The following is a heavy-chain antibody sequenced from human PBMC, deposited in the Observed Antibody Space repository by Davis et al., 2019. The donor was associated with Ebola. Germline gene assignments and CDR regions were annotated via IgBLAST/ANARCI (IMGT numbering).Heavy chain of an antibody. J-gene: IGHJ6*04. D-gene: IGHD6-13*01. Sequence: GESLKISCAASGFTFSSYSMNWVRQAPGKGLEWVSSISSSSSYIYYADSVKGRFTISRDNAKNSLYLQMNSLRAEDTAVYYCARVAAAGNGLDVWGKGTTVTVSS. CDR2: ISSSSSYI. V-gene: IGHV3-21*04. CDR1: GFTFSSYS. CDR3: ARVAAAGNGLDV.